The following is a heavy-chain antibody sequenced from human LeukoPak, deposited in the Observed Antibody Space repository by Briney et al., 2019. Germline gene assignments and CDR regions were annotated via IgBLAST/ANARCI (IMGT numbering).Heavy chain of an antibody. CDR1: GFTFSSYS. CDR2: ISSASNTI. Sequence: GESLRLSCAASGFTFSSYSMNWVRQAPGKGLEWVSYISSASNTIYYADSVKGRFTISRDNAQNSLYLQMSSLRAEDTAMYYCARDGWFGDYNWFDPWGQGTLVTVSS. D-gene: IGHD3-10*01. V-gene: IGHV3-48*01. CDR3: ARDGWFGDYNWFDP. J-gene: IGHJ5*02.